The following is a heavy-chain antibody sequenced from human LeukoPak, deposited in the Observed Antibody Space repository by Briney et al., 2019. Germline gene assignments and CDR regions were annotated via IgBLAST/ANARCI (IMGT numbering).Heavy chain of an antibody. Sequence: GGSLRLSCAASGFTVSSTYMSWVRQAPGQGLEWVSLIYSSGSTFYADSVQGRFTISRDNSENTLYLQMNSLRAEDTAMYYCARDSSSFPNYFDFWGQGTLVTVSS. J-gene: IGHJ4*02. V-gene: IGHV3-53*01. CDR2: IYSSGST. CDR1: GFTVSSTY. CDR3: ARDSSSFPNYFDF. D-gene: IGHD3-3*02.